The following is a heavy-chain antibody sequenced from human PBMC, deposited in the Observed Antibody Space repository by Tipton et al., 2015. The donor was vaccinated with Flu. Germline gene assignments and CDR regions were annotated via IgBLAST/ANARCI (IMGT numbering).Heavy chain of an antibody. V-gene: IGHV4-38-2*02. CDR3: ARGLGRPSDYDYVWGSHRPFHY. J-gene: IGHJ4*02. CDR2: IHYSGSP. D-gene: IGHD3-16*02. Sequence: TLSLTCTVSGDSMRSDYFWGWIRQAPGKGLEWIGNIHYSGSPHYNPSLKSRVTISMDTSKNQFSLKLSSVTAADTAMYYCARGLGRPSDYDYVWGSHRPFHYWGQGTLVTVSS. CDR1: GDSMRSDYF.